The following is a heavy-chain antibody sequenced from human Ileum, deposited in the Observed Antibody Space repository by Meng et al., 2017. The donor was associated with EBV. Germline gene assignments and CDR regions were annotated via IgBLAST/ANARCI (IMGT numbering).Heavy chain of an antibody. Sequence: QITLKESGPTLVKPXXPLTLTXSFSRFSLRTSGLGVGWIRQPPGKALEWLALIYWDDDRRYSPSLKSRLTISKDTSKNQVVLTMTNMGPVDTATYYCAHSDCTGISCNDLGFDVWGLGTLVTVSS. CDR2: IYWDDDR. CDR3: AHSDCTGISCNDLGFDV. J-gene: IGHJ4*02. CDR1: RFSLRTSGLG. V-gene: IGHV2-5*02. D-gene: IGHD2-2*01.